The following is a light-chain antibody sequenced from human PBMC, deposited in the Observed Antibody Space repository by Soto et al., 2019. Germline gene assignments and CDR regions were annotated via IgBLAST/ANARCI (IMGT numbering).Light chain of an antibody. CDR2: GVS. J-gene: IGKJ5*01. CDR3: QQYNNWPFS. CDR1: QGVTTN. V-gene: IGKV3-15*01. Sequence: EIVMTQSPASLSVSPGERATLSCRASQGVTTNFAWYQQKSGQSPRLLIYGVSTRATGVPARFSGTGSETDFTLTISGLQSEDSAVYFCQQYNNWPFSFGQGTRLEIK.